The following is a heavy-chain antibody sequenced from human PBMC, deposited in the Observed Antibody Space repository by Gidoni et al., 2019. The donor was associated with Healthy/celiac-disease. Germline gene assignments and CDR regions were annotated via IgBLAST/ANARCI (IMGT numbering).Heavy chain of an antibody. J-gene: IGHJ4*02. Sequence: QVQLVESGGGVVQPGRSLRLSCAASGFTFSSYGMHWVRQAPGKGLEWVAVISYDGSNKYYADSVKGRFTISRDNSKNTLYLQMNSLRAEDTAVYYCAKDFAGESVGFDYWGQGTLVTVSS. V-gene: IGHV3-30*18. CDR3: AKDFAGESVGFDY. CDR1: GFTFSSYG. D-gene: IGHD7-27*01. CDR2: ISYDGSNK.